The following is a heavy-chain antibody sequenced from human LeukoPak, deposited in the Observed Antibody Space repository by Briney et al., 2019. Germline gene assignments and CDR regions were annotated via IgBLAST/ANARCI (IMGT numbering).Heavy chain of an antibody. Sequence: SETLSLTCGVSGYSISNGYYWTWIRQPPGKGLEWIGYIYYSGSTNYNPSLKSRVTISVDTSKNQFSLKLSSVTAADTAVYYCASTPSPSAVFGVVIDAFDIWGQGTMVTVSS. D-gene: IGHD3-3*01. V-gene: IGHV4-61*01. J-gene: IGHJ3*02. CDR1: GYSISNGYY. CDR3: ASTPSPSAVFGVVIDAFDI. CDR2: IYYSGST.